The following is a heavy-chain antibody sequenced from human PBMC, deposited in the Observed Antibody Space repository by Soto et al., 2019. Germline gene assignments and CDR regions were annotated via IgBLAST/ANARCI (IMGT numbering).Heavy chain of an antibody. V-gene: IGHV3-7*04. CDR2: IKQDGSEK. CDR1: GFSFSSYW. D-gene: IGHD3-22*01. Sequence: PGGSLRLSCAAAGFSFSSYWMRWVGQATGCGLEWVANIKQDGSEKYYVDSVKGRFTISRDNAKNSLYLQMNSLRAEDTAVYYCARFYYDSSGYLPSPYYYYYGMDVWGQGT. CDR3: ARFYYDSSGYLPSPYYYYYGMDV. J-gene: IGHJ6*02.